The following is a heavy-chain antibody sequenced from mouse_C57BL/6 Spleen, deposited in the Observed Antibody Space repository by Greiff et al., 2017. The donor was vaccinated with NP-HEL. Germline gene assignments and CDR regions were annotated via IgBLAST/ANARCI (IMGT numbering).Heavy chain of an antibody. V-gene: IGHV1-69*01. D-gene: IGHD1-1*01. CDR2: IDPSDSYT. Sequence: QVQLQQPGAELVMPGASVKLSCKASGYTFTSYWMHWVKQRPGQGLEWIGEIDPSDSYTNYTQKFKGKSTLTVDKSSSTAYMQLSSLTSEDSAVYYCARVDYYGSSYWYFDVWGTGTTVTVSS. CDR3: ARVDYYGSSYWYFDV. J-gene: IGHJ1*03. CDR1: GYTFTSYW.